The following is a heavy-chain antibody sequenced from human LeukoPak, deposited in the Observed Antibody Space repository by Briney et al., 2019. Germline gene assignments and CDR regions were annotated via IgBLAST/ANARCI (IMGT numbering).Heavy chain of an antibody. V-gene: IGHV3-48*01. J-gene: IGHJ6*03. CDR2: TSSSRSTV. CDR3: ARTYDFWSGSYYMDV. D-gene: IGHD3-3*01. Sequence: GGSLRLSCEGSGLALSFYIINWVRQAPGKGLEWISYTSSSRSTVHYADSVKGRFTVSRDNAKNSVFLHMSSLRAEDTAVYYCARTYDFWSGSYYMDVWGKGTTVTVSS. CDR1: GLALSFYI.